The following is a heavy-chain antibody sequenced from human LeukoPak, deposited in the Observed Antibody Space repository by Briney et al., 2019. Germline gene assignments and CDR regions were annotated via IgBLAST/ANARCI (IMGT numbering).Heavy chain of an antibody. CDR2: VIPIFGTA. D-gene: IGHD5-24*01. Sequence: GASVKVSCKASGGTFSSYAISWVRQAPGQGLEWMGGVIPIFGTANYAQKFQGRVTITADESTSTAYMELSSLRSEDTAVYYCASRGMATIRPFDYWGQGTLVTVSS. V-gene: IGHV1-69*13. J-gene: IGHJ4*02. CDR1: GGTFSSYA. CDR3: ASRGMATIRPFDY.